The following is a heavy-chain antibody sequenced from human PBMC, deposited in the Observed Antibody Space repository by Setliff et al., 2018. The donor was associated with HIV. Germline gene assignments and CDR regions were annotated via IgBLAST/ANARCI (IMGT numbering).Heavy chain of an antibody. D-gene: IGHD3-22*01. CDR3: ARADNYYYDSGAFKSGLDAFDI. CDR2: FYYSWNT. Sequence: SETLSLTCTVSGASIGRRSDCWGWIRQPPGKGLEWIGSFYYSWNTYYNPSLKSRATISVDTSKNQFSLKLSSVTAADTAVYHCARADNYYYDSGAFKSGLDAFDIWGQGTMVTVSS. J-gene: IGHJ3*02. V-gene: IGHV4-39*01. CDR1: GASIGRRSDC.